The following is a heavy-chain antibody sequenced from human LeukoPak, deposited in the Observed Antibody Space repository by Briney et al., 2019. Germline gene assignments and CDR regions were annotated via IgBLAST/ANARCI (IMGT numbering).Heavy chain of an antibody. J-gene: IGHJ4*02. D-gene: IGHD5-18*01. CDR2: IKGDGRST. V-gene: IGHV3-74*01. Sequence: HPGRSLRLSCAASGFTFSSYAMHWVRHTPGKGLVWVSRIKGDGRSTSYADSVKGRFTISRDNAKNTLYLQMNSLRAEDTAVYYCARDGYSFGHDFDYWGQGTLVTVSS. CDR3: ARDGYSFGHDFDY. CDR1: GFTFSSYA.